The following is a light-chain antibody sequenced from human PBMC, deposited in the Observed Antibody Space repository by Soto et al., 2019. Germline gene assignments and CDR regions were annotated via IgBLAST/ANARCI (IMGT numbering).Light chain of an antibody. V-gene: IGKV1-33*01. CDR3: QHYYNLPYT. Sequence: DIQMTQSPSSLSASVGDRVTITCQASQDIINYLNWYQQKPGKAPKLLIYGASNLETGVPSRFSGSGSGTDFTLTISSLQPEDVAKYYCQHYYNLPYTFGQGTKLEIK. J-gene: IGKJ2*01. CDR2: GAS. CDR1: QDIINY.